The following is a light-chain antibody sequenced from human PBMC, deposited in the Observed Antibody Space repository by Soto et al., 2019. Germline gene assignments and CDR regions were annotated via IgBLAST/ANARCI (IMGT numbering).Light chain of an antibody. V-gene: IGLV2-14*01. CDR2: DVS. CDR1: SSDVGGYNY. Sequence: QSALTQPASVSGSPGQSITISCTGTSSDVGGYNYVSWYQQHTGKAPKLMIYDVSNRPSGVSNRFSGSKSGNTASLTISGLQAEDEADYYCSSYTSSSTPPYVFGTGTKLTVL. CDR3: SSYTSSSTPPYV. J-gene: IGLJ1*01.